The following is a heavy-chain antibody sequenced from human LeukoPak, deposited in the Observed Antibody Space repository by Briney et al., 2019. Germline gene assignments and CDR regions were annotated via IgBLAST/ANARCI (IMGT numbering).Heavy chain of an antibody. Sequence: ASVKVPCKASGYTFTGYYMHWVRQAPGQELEWMGWINPNSGGTNYAQKFQGRVTMTRDTSISTAYMELSRLRSDDTAVYYCARNRMEPSHCSSTSCYDEYYYYMDVWGKGTTVTVSS. J-gene: IGHJ6*03. D-gene: IGHD2-2*01. CDR1: GYTFTGYY. CDR3: ARNRMEPSHCSSTSCYDEYYYYMDV. CDR2: INPNSGGT. V-gene: IGHV1-2*02.